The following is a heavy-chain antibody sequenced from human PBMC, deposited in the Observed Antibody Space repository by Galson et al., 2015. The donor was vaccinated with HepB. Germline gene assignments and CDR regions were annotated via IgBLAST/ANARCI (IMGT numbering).Heavy chain of an antibody. CDR3: ARGGSDEQLDQ. J-gene: IGHJ4*02. Sequence: SLRLSCAASGFSFSHYPMHWVRQAPGKGLEWLTFISYDGDNKTYADSVKGRFTISRDDSKNTLYLQMNALRGDDSALYFCARGGSDEQLDQWGQGTLVTVSS. V-gene: IGHV3-30*19. CDR1: GFSFSHYP. CDR2: ISYDGDNK. D-gene: IGHD3-16*01.